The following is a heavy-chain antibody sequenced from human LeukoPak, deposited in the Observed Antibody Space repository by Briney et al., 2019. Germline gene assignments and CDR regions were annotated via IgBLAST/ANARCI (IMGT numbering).Heavy chain of an antibody. CDR1: GFTFNTYS. CDR3: VRLRRNSDTSGYYYYYDY. J-gene: IGHJ4*02. D-gene: IGHD3-22*01. V-gene: IGHV3-21*01. CDR2: ISVRSNYI. Sequence: GGSLRLSCAASGFTFNTYSLNWVRQAPGKGLEWVSSISVRSNYIYYADSVRGRFSISRDDARDSLYLQMNSLRAEDTAVYYCVRLRRNSDTSGYYYYYDYWGQGTLVTVSS.